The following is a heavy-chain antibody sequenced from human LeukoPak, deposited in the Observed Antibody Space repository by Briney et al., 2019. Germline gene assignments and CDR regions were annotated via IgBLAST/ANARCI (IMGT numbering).Heavy chain of an antibody. CDR3: ARDGGGGLTAFDY. J-gene: IGHJ4*02. Sequence: GGSLRLSCAASGFTFSSYAMRWVRQAPGKGLEWVGVISYDGSNKYYADSVKGRFTISRDNSKNTLYLQMNSLRAEDTAVYYCARDGGGGLTAFDYWGQGTLVTVSS. CDR1: GFTFSSYA. D-gene: IGHD2-15*01. CDR2: ISYDGSNK. V-gene: IGHV3-30-3*01.